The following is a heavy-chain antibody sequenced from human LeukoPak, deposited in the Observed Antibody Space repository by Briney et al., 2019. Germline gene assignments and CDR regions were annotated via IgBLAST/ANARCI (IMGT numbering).Heavy chain of an antibody. D-gene: IGHD3-16*02. Sequence: PGGSLRLSCAASGFTFSSYAMHWVRQAPGKGLEWVAVISYDGSNKYYADSVKGRFTISRDNSKNTLYLQMNSLRAEDTAVYYCASYQIMQGELSLPNYYYYGMDVWGQGTTVTVSS. CDR1: GFTFSSYA. CDR3: ASYQIMQGELSLPNYYYYGMDV. CDR2: ISYDGSNK. V-gene: IGHV3-30*14. J-gene: IGHJ6*02.